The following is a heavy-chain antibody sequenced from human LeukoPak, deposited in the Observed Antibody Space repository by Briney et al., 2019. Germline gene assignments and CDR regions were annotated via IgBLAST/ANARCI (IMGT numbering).Heavy chain of an antibody. CDR2: INAGNGNT. V-gene: IGHV1-3*01. J-gene: IGHJ3*02. CDR1: GYTFTSYA. D-gene: IGHD3-10*01. Sequence: ASVKVSCKASGYTFTSYAMHWVRQAPGQRLEWMGWINAGNGNTKYSQKFQGRVTITRDTSASTAYMELSSLRSEDTAVYYCARDYYGSGSPNDAFDIWGQGTMVTVSS. CDR3: ARDYYGSGSPNDAFDI.